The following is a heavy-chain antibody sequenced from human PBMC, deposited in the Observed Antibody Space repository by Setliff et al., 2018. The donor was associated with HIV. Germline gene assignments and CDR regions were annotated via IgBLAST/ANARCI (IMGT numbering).Heavy chain of an antibody. Sequence: SETLSLTCTVSGVSISSYYWSWIRQPPGKGLEWIGYSSTSGCTNCNPSLESRVTISVDTSKNQFSLKLTSVTAADTAVYYCARHHSSAPLRRWDNYYYMDVWGKGTTVTVSS. CDR3: ARHHSSAPLRRWDNYYYMDV. J-gene: IGHJ6*03. CDR2: SSTSGCT. D-gene: IGHD6-19*01. V-gene: IGHV4-4*08. CDR1: GVSISSYY.